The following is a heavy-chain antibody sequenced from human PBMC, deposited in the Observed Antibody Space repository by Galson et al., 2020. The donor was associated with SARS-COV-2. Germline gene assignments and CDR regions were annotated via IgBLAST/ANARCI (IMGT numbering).Heavy chain of an antibody. V-gene: IGHV1-2*02. J-gene: IGHJ4*02. CDR1: GYTFTDYY. D-gene: IGHD2-8*01. CDR2: INPNSGGT. CDR3: ARVGYCTSSDCYGTPLFDF. Sequence: ASVKVSCKASGYTFTDYYIHWVRQAPGQGLEWLGWINPNSGGTNYAQKFQGRVTMTRDTSISTASMEVSRLTSDDTAVYYCARVGYCTSSDCYGTPLFDFWGQGTLVTVSS.